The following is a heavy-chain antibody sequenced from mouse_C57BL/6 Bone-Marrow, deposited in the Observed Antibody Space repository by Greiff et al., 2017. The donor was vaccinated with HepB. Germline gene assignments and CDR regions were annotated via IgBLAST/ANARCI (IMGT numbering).Heavy chain of an antibody. CDR3: ARYDYDWFAY. V-gene: IGHV1-82*01. CDR2: IYPGDGDT. J-gene: IGHJ3*01. D-gene: IGHD2-4*01. Sequence: QVQLKQSGPELVKPGASVKISCKASGYAFSSSWMNWVKQRPGKGLEWIGRIYPGDGDTNYNGKFKGKATLTADKSSSTAYMQLSSLTSEDSAVYYCARYDYDWFAYWGQGTLVTVSA. CDR1: GYAFSSSW.